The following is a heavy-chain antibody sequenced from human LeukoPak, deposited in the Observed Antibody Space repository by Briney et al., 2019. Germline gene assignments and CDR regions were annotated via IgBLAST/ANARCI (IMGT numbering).Heavy chain of an antibody. CDR1: GGSISSYY. V-gene: IGHV4-59*12. D-gene: IGHD1-26*01. Sequence: SETLSLTCTVSGGSISSYYWSWIRQPPGKGLEWIGYIYYSGSTNYNPSLKSRVTISVDTSKNQFSLKLSSVTAADTAVYYCARDSGSYGDYFDYWGQGTLVTVSS. CDR2: IYYSGST. CDR3: ARDSGSYGDYFDY. J-gene: IGHJ4*02.